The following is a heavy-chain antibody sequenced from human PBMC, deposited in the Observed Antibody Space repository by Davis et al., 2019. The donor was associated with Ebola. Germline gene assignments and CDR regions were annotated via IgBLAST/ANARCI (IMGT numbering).Heavy chain of an antibody. Sequence: GGSLRLSCEASGFTFSNYVMSWVRQAPGKGLEWVSAIYSGGSTYYADSVRGRFTISRDNPKNTLYLQMNNLRADDTAVYYCARGGRTTVTTWNYYDYWGQGSLVTVSS. V-gene: IGHV3-66*01. CDR2: IYSGGST. J-gene: IGHJ4*02. D-gene: IGHD4-17*01. CDR3: ARGGRTTVTTWNYYDY. CDR1: GFTFSNYV.